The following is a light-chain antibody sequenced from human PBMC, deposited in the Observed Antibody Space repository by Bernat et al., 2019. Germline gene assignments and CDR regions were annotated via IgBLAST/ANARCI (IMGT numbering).Light chain of an antibody. CDR3: LQDYNSPRT. Sequence: AIQMTQSPSSLSASVGDRFTITCRARQGIRNDLGWYQQKPGKAPKLLIYAASSLQSGVPSRFSGSGSGTDFTLTISSLQAEDIANYYCLQDYNSPRTFGQGTKVESK. CDR1: QGIRND. CDR2: AAS. V-gene: IGKV1-6*01. J-gene: IGKJ1*01.